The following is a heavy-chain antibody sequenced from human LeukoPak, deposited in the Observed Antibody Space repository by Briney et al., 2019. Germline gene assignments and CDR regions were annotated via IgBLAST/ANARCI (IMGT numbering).Heavy chain of an antibody. D-gene: IGHD6-13*01. V-gene: IGHV4-34*01. J-gene: IGHJ4*02. Sequence: SETLSLTCTVSGGSISSYYWSWIRQPPGKGLEWIGEINHSGSTNYNPSLKSRVTISVDTSKNQLSLKLSSVTAADTAVYYCASAWIAAAGSIDYWGQGTLVTVSS. CDR3: ASAWIAAAGSIDY. CDR1: GGSISSYY. CDR2: INHSGST.